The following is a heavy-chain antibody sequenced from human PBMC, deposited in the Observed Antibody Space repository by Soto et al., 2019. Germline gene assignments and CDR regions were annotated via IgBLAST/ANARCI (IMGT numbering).Heavy chain of an antibody. CDR2: ILYDGSRQ. CDR1: GFTFSRSA. CDR3: AKEGKGAHFDH. Sequence: GGSLRLSCAASGFTFSRSAMHWVRQAPGKGLEWVAVILYDGSRQYFADSVEGRFTVSRDNSKSTLSLQMNSLRPEDTAVYFCAKEGKGAHFDHWGQGTLVTVSS. V-gene: IGHV3-33*03. J-gene: IGHJ4*02.